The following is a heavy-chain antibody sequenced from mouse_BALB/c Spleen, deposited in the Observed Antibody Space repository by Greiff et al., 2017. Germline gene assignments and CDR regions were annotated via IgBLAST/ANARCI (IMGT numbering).Heavy chain of an antibody. J-gene: IGHJ3*01. D-gene: IGHD2-3*01. V-gene: IGHV5-12-1*01. CDR1: GFAFSSYD. CDR3: ARQGDGYYGGFAY. CDR2: ISSGGGST. Sequence: EVKLMESGGGLVKPGGSLKLSCAASGFAFSSYDMSWVRQTPEKRLEWVAYISSGGGSTYYPDTVKGRFTISRANAKNTLYLQMSSLKSEDTAMYYCARQGDGYYGGFAYWGQGTLVTVSA.